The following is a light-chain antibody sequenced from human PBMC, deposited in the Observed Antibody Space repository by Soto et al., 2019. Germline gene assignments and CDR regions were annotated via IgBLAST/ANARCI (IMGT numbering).Light chain of an antibody. CDR1: QTISSSRY. J-gene: IGKJ4*01. Sequence: EIVLTQSPDTLSLSPGERATLSCRASQTISSSRYVAWYQQKPGQAPRLLIYDSSIRATGIPDRFSGSGSGTDFTLTISRLEPEDFAVYYCQQYGSSPPLTFGGGTKVDIK. CDR2: DSS. CDR3: QQYGSSPPLT. V-gene: IGKV3-20*01.